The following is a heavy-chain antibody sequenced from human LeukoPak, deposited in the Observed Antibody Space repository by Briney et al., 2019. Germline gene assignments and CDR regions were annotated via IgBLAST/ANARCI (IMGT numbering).Heavy chain of an antibody. J-gene: IGHJ4*02. Sequence: PGGSLRLSCAASGFTFSGYAMSWDRQAPGKGLEWVAVIWYDGSNKYYADSVKGRFTISRDNSKNTLYLQMNSLRAEDTAVYYCAKDLTYYYDSSGTPGPFDYWGQGTLVTVSS. CDR2: IWYDGSNK. D-gene: IGHD3-22*01. CDR3: AKDLTYYYDSSGTPGPFDY. V-gene: IGHV3-33*06. CDR1: GFTFSGYA.